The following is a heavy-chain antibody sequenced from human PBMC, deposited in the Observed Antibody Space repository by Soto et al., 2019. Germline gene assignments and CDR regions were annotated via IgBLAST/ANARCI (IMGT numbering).Heavy chain of an antibody. Sequence: GGSLRLSCAASGFTFSSYAMSWVRQAPGKGLEWVSAISGSGGSTYYADSVKGRFTISRDNSKNTLYLQMNSLRAEDTAVYYCAKDREGESSSWYTNGMDVWGQGTTVTVSS. J-gene: IGHJ6*02. CDR2: ISGSGGST. D-gene: IGHD6-13*01. CDR3: AKDREGESSSWYTNGMDV. CDR1: GFTFSSYA. V-gene: IGHV3-23*01.